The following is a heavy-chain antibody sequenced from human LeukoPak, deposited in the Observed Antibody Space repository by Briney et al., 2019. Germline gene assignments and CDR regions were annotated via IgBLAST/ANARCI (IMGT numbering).Heavy chain of an antibody. CDR3: ARRGGYCTSTACYDL. V-gene: IGHV3-73*01. CDR2: IGSKTNPYAA. D-gene: IGHD2-2*01. J-gene: IGHJ5*02. Sequence: PGGSLKLSCAASGLTFSGSAVHWVRRPSGKGLEWVGRIGSKTNPYAAAYAASVKGRFTVSRDDSKNTAYLEMNSLKTEDTALYYCARRGGYCTSTACYDLWGQGTLVTVSS. CDR1: GLTFSGSA.